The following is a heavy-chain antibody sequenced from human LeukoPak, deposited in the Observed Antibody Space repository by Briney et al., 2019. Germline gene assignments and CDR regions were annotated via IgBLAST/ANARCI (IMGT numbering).Heavy chain of an antibody. J-gene: IGHJ5*01. CDR3: ARGGSGSYYIDS. CDR2: INSDGSST. Sequence: GGSLRLSCAASGFTFSSYWMHWVRQAPGKGLVWVSRINSDGSSTSYADSVKGRFTISRDNAKNTLYLQMNSLRAEDTAVYYCARGGSGSYYIDSWGQGTLVTVSS. CDR1: GFTFSSYW. V-gene: IGHV3-74*01. D-gene: IGHD3-10*01.